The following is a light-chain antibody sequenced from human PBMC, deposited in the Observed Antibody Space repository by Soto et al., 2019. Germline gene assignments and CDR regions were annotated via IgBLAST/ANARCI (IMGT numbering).Light chain of an antibody. Sequence: EIVITQAPATLSVSPGERATLSCRASQSVSSSLAWYQQKPGQAPRLLIYGASTRATGIPARFSGSRSGTEFTLTISSLQSEDFAVYYCQQDSNWPPYTFGQGTKLEIK. CDR3: QQDSNWPPYT. J-gene: IGKJ2*01. CDR1: QSVSSS. V-gene: IGKV3-15*01. CDR2: GAS.